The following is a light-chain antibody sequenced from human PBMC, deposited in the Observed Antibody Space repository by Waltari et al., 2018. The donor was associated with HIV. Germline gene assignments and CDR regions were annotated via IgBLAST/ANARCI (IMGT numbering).Light chain of an antibody. V-gene: IGLV4-69*01. CDR3: QTWGTGIHPPWV. CDR1: SGHSSYA. CDR2: LNSDGSH. Sequence: QLVLTQSPSASASLGASVKLTCTLSSGHSSYAIAWHQQQPEKGPRYLMKLNSDGSHSKGDGIPDRFSGSSSGAERYLTISSLQSEDEADYYCQTWGTGIHPPWVFGGGTKLTVL. J-gene: IGLJ3*02.